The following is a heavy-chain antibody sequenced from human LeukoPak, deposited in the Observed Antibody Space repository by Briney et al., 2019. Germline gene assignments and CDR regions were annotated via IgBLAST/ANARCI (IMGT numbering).Heavy chain of an antibody. CDR3: ATQKNDFWSGSSYDAFDI. D-gene: IGHD3-3*01. Sequence: GGSLRLSCAASGFTFSDYYVSWIRQAPGKGLEWVSYISSSGNTKYYADSVKGRFTISRDNAKNSLYLQMNSLRAEDTAVYYCATQKNDFWSGSSYDAFDIWGQGTMVIVSS. CDR2: ISSSGNTK. V-gene: IGHV3-11*01. CDR1: GFTFSDYY. J-gene: IGHJ3*02.